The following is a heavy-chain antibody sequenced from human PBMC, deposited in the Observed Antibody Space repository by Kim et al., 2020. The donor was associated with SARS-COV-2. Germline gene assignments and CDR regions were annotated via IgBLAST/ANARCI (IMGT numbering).Heavy chain of an antibody. V-gene: IGHV3-23*01. J-gene: IGHJ4*02. D-gene: IGHD5-12*01. CDR2: ISGSGGST. CDR1: GFTFSSYA. CDR3: AKRGGYSGYGGLYYFDY. Sequence: GGSLRLSCAASGFTFSSYAMSWVRQAPGKGLEWVSAISGSGGSTYYADSVKGRFTISRDNSKNTLYLQMNSLRAEDTAVYYCAKRGGYSGYGGLYYFDYWGQGTLVTVSS.